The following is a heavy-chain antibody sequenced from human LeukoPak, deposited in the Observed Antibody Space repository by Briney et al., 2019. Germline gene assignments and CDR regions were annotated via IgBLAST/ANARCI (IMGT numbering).Heavy chain of an antibody. J-gene: IGHJ4*02. CDR2: ISAYNGNT. D-gene: IGHD3-22*01. CDR1: GYTFTSYG. CDR3: ARDYDSSGYYRYYFDY. V-gene: IGHV1-18*01. Sequence: ASVKVSCKASGYTFTSYGISWVRQAPGQGLEWMGWISAYNGNTNYAQKLQDRVTMTTDTSTSTAYMELRSLRPDDTAVYYCARDYDSSGYYRYYFDYWGQGTLVTVSS.